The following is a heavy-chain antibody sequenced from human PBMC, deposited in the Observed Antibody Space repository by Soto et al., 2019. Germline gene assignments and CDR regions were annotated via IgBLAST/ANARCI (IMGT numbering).Heavy chain of an antibody. CDR3: ARTWGFTFGGVIEKYNWFDP. Sequence: SETLSLTCAVSGGSISSGGYSWSWIRQPPGKGLEWIGYIYRSGSTYYNPSLKSRVTISVDRSKNQFSLKLSSVTAADTAVYYCARTWGFTFGGVIEKYNWFDPWGEGTLVTVSS. J-gene: IGHJ5*02. D-gene: IGHD3-16*02. CDR2: IYRSGST. V-gene: IGHV4-30-2*01. CDR1: GGSISSGGYS.